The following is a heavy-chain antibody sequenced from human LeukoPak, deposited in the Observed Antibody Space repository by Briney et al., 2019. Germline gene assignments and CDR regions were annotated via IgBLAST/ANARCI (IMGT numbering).Heavy chain of an antibody. Sequence: SETLSLTCTVSGGSISSHYWSWIRQPPGKGLEWIGYIYYSGSTNYNPSLKSRVTISVDTSKNHFSLKLSSVTAADTAVYYCARDLYGHTIFGVTNRGGFDYWGQGTLVTVSS. CDR3: ARDLYGHTIFGVTNRGGFDY. V-gene: IGHV4-59*11. J-gene: IGHJ4*02. D-gene: IGHD3-3*01. CDR1: GGSISSHY. CDR2: IYYSGST.